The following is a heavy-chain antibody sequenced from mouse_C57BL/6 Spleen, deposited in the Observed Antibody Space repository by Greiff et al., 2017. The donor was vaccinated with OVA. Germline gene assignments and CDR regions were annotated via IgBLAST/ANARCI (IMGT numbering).Heavy chain of an antibody. D-gene: IGHD1-1*01. CDR1: GYTFTSYW. CDR2: IHPNSGST. V-gene: IGHV1-64*01. Sequence: QVHVKQPGAELVKPGASVKLSCKASGYTFTSYWMHWVKQRPGQGLEWIGMIHPNSGSTNYNEKFKSKATLTVDKSSSTAYMQLSSLTSEDSAVYYCARYYADFDYWGQGTTLTVSS. J-gene: IGHJ2*01. CDR3: ARYYADFDY.